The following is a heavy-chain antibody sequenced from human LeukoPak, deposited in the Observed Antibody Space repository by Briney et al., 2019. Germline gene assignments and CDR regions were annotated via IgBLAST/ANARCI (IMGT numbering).Heavy chain of an antibody. CDR1: GFTFSTYA. J-gene: IGHJ6*02. CDR3: ARDGEPRYWGTGYYYGMDV. Sequence: PGGSLRLSCAASGFTFSTYAMNWVRQAPGKGLEWVSSISGSASRTYYADSVKGRFTISRDNSKNTLSLQMNSLRADDTAVYYCARDGEPRYWGTGYYYGMDVWGQGTTVTVSS. D-gene: IGHD7-27*01. V-gene: IGHV3-23*01. CDR2: ISGSASRT.